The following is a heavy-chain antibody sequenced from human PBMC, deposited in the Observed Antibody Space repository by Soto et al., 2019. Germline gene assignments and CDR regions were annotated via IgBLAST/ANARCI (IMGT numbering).Heavy chain of an antibody. CDR1: GFTFSSYA. CDR2: ISGSGDIT. J-gene: IGHJ4*02. D-gene: IGHD3-10*01. CDR3: AKDRAIAMIRVVTLDY. V-gene: IGHV3-23*01. Sequence: EVQVLESGGGLVQPGGSLRLSCAASGFTFSSYAMSWVRQAPGKGLEWVSVISGSGDITYYAGSVKGRFTISRDNSKNTLYLQTNRLTAEDTAVYYCAKDRAIAMIRVVTLDYWGQGTLVTVSS.